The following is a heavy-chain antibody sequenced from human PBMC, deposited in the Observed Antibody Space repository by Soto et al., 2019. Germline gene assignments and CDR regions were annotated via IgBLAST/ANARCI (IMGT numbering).Heavy chain of an antibody. V-gene: IGHV4-34*01. CDR1: GGSLSVYY. CDR2: INHSGST. Sequence: QVQLQQWGAGLLKASETLSLTCAVYGGSLSVYYWTWIRQPPGKGLEWIGEINHSGSTNYNPSLKSRDTLSVDPSQNRFSLKLSSVTAADTAVYYCAQGGGSLWSWGQGTLVTVSS. D-gene: IGHD3-10*01. CDR3: AQGGGSLWS. J-gene: IGHJ5*02.